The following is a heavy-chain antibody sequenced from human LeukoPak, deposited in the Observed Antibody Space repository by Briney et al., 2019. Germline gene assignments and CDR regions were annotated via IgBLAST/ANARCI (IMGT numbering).Heavy chain of an antibody. Sequence: GGSLRLSCAASEFTFRNHWMHWVRQAAGKGLVWVSHINSDESSTTYADSVKCRFTISRDKARNTLYLQMNSLRAEDTAVYYCARGFRSAVAVWGQGTTVIVSS. J-gene: IGHJ6*02. D-gene: IGHD3-10*01. V-gene: IGHV3-74*01. CDR1: EFTFRNHW. CDR2: INSDESST. CDR3: ARGFRSAVAV.